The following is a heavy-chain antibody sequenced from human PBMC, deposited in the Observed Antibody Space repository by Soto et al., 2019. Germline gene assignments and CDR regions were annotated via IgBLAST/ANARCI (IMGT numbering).Heavy chain of an antibody. CDR2: IATTGETT. V-gene: IGHV3-23*01. D-gene: IGHD2-21*01. J-gene: IGHJ4*01. CDR1: GFTFNTYD. CDR3: XXXWGG. Sequence: EVQLLESGGGLVQPGGSLRLSCAASGFTFNTYDMSWVRQAPGTGLEWVSSIATTGETTFYADSVRGRFTISRDNXXXXXXXXXXXXXXXXXXXXXXXXXWGGXGHGTLVTVSS.